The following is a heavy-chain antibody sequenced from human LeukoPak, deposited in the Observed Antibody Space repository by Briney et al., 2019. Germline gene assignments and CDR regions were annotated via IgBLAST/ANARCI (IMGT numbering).Heavy chain of an antibody. Sequence: GGSLRLSCAASGFTFSSYAMSWVRQAPGKGLEWVSAISGSGGSTYYADSVKGRFTISRDNSKNTLYLQMNSLRAEDTAVYYCAKGAPDYSGSGIYVDYWGQGTLVTVSS. CDR1: GFTFSSYA. CDR2: ISGSGGST. V-gene: IGHV3-23*01. D-gene: IGHD3-10*01. J-gene: IGHJ4*02. CDR3: AKGAPDYSGSGIYVDY.